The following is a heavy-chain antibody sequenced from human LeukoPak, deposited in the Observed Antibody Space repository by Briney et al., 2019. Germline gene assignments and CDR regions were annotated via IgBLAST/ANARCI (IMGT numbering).Heavy chain of an antibody. V-gene: IGHV3-48*01. J-gene: IGHJ4*02. CDR2: ISHRSSAI. Sequence: GGSLRLSCAASGFTFSDYGMNWVRQAPGKGLEWLSYISHRSSAIYYADSVKGRFTISRDNAKNSLYLQVNSLRAEDTAVYYCARDGRVTVGATRYGYWGQGTLVTVSS. CDR1: GFTFSDYG. D-gene: IGHD1-26*01. CDR3: ARDGRVTVGATRYGY.